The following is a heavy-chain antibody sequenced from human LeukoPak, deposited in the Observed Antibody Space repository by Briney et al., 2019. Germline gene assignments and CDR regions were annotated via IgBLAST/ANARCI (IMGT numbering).Heavy chain of an antibody. CDR3: TRLSATVTSNGDY. CDR2: IRSKANSYAT. V-gene: IGHV3-73*01. Sequence: GGSLRLSWAASGFTFSGSAMHWVRQASGKGLEWVGRIRSKANSYATAYAASVKGRFTISRDDSKNTAYLQMNSLKTEDTAVYYCTRLSATVTSNGDYWGQGTLVTVSS. J-gene: IGHJ4*02. CDR1: GFTFSGSA. D-gene: IGHD4-17*01.